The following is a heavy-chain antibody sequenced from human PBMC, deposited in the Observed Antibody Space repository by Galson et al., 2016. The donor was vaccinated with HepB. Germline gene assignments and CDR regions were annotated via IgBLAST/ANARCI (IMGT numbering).Heavy chain of an antibody. CDR3: ASHTRGQYDSGRYEFNY. CDR1: GFTVSTNS. J-gene: IGHJ4*02. Sequence: SLRLSCATSGFTVSTNSMSWVRQAPGRGLEWVSLIHSGGTTYYADSVQGRFTISRDNSKNTLYLYMNSLRAEETAVYYCASHTRGQYDSGRYEFNYWGQGTLVTVSS. V-gene: IGHV3-53*01. D-gene: IGHD3-10*01. CDR2: IHSGGTT.